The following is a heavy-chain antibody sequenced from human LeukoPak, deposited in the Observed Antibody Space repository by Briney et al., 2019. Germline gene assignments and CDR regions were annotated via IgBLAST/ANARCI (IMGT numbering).Heavy chain of an antibody. CDR2: IYKSGNT. CDR1: GGSISNYY. D-gene: IGHD2-2*01. CDR3: ARGSRTSVDY. V-gene: IGHV4-59*01. J-gene: IGHJ4*02. Sequence: SETLSLTCSVSGGSISNYYWSWIRRPPGKGLEWIGYIYKSGNTNYNPSLKSRVTISVDTSKNQFSLNLSSVTAADTAVYYCARGSRTSVDYWGQGTLVTVS.